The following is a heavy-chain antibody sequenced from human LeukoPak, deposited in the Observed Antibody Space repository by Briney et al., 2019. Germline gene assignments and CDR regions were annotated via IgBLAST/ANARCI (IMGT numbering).Heavy chain of an antibody. J-gene: IGHJ3*02. Sequence: PSETLSLTCAVYGGSFSGYYWSWIRQPPGKGLEWIGEIIHSGSTNYNPSLKSRVTISVDTSKNQFSLKLSSVTAADTAVYYCARETYYDFRSGYQHNDAFDIWGQGTMVTVSS. CDR2: IIHSGST. CDR3: ARETYYDFRSGYQHNDAFDI. CDR1: GGSFSGYY. V-gene: IGHV4-34*12. D-gene: IGHD3-3*01.